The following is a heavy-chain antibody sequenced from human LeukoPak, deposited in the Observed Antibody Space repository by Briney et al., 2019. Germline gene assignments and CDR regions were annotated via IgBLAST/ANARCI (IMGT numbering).Heavy chain of an antibody. V-gene: IGHV4-34*01. D-gene: IGHD3-16*02. CDR1: GGSFSGYY. J-gene: IGHJ4*02. CDR2: INHSGST. Sequence: PSETLSLTCAVSGGSFSGYYWSWIRQPPGKGLEWIGEINHSGSTNYNPSLKSRVTISVDTSKNQFSLKLSSVTAADTAVYYCARGGRYDYVWGSYRYATIFDYWGQGTLVTVSS. CDR3: ARGGRYDYVWGSYRYATIFDY.